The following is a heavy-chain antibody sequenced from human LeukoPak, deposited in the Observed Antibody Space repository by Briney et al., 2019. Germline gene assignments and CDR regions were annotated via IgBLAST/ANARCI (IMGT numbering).Heavy chain of an antibody. V-gene: IGHV1-18*01. J-gene: IGHJ4*02. Sequence: GASVKVSCKASGYTFTSYGISWVRQAPGQGLEWMGWISPHNGDTNYVQNLRGRVTMTTDTSTSTAYMELRSLRCDDTAVYYCARVRAAAGIYCSDYWGQGTLVTVSS. CDR3: ARVRAAAGIYCSDY. CDR2: ISPHNGDT. D-gene: IGHD6-13*01. CDR1: GYTFTSYG.